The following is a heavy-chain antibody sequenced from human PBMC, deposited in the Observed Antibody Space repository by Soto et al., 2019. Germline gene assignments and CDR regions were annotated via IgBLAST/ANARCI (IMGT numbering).Heavy chain of an antibody. CDR1: GYTFTGYY. Sequence: QVQLVQSGAEVKKPGASVKVSCKASGYTFTGYYIHWVRQAPGQGLERMGWINPNSGGTNYAQKFQGWVTMTRDTSISTAYMELSRLRSDDTAVYYCARGPTVTPAPPDYYYYYMDVWGKGTTVTVSS. J-gene: IGHJ6*03. CDR3: ARGPTVTPAPPDYYYYYMDV. D-gene: IGHD4-4*01. CDR2: INPNSGGT. V-gene: IGHV1-2*04.